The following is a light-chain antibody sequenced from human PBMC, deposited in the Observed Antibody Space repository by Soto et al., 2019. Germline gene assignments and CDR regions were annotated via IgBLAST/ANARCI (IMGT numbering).Light chain of an antibody. V-gene: IGLV2-14*01. J-gene: IGLJ2*01. CDR1: SSDVGDYSH. CDR2: EVS. Sequence: QSALTQPASVSGSPGQSITISCTGTSSDVGDYSHVSWYQQHPGKAPKLMIYEVSNRPSGVSSRFSGSKSGSTASLTISGLQAEDEADYYCSSYTSSRVDFGGGTQLTVL. CDR3: SSYTSSRVD.